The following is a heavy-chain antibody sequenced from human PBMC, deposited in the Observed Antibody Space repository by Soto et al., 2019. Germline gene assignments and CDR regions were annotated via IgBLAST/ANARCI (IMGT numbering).Heavy chain of an antibody. CDR1: GGTFSSYA. Sequence: QVQLVQSGAEVKKPGSSVKVSCKASGGTFSSYAISWVRQAPGQVLEWMGGIIPIFGTANYAQKFQGSVTLTADESQSTAYMELSSLRSEDTGVYYGARDTSGGLNDYWGQGTLVTVSS. D-gene: IGHD3-10*01. CDR3: ARDTSGGLNDY. CDR2: IIPIFGTA. J-gene: IGHJ4*02. V-gene: IGHV1-69*01.